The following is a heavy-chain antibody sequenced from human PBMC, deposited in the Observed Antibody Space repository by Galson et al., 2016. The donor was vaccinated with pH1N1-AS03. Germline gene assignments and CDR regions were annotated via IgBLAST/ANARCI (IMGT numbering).Heavy chain of an antibody. Sequence: SETLSLTCTVSGGSITINYWIWIRQHPGKGLEWIGYISYSGFTNYNPSLKSRVTISVDTSKNQFSLKLSSVTAADTAIYYCARPGPGTSSSRSGFAFWGQGTLVSVSS. CDR3: ARPGPGTSSSRSGFAF. V-gene: IGHV4-59*01. CDR2: ISYSGFT. J-gene: IGHJ4*02. D-gene: IGHD1-1*01. CDR1: GGSITINY.